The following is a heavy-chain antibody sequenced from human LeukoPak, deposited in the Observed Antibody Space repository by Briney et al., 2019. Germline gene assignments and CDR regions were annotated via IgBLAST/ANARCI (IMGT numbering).Heavy chain of an antibody. CDR1: GGSISSYY. D-gene: IGHD3-22*01. CDR3: ARGYYYDTRNAFDI. J-gene: IGHJ3*02. V-gene: IGHV4-4*07. CDR2: SQTSGST. Sequence: SETLSLTCTVSGGSISSYYWSWIRQPAGKGLEWIGRSQTSGSTNYIPSLKSRVTISVDKSKNQFSLKLSSVTAADTAVYYCARGYYYDTRNAFDIWGQGTMVTVSS.